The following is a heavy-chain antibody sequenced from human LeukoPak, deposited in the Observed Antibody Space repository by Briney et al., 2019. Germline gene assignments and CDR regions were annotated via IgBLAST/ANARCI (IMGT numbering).Heavy chain of an antibody. CDR3: ARNTSSSPWFDP. Sequence: SETLSLTCTVSGGSVSSPDSYWSWIRQPPGKGLEWIGNVYYIGTTSYNSSLKSRVTILVDRSKNQFSLEVTSMTAADTAVYYRARNTSSSPWFDPWGQGTLVTVSS. CDR1: GGSVSSPDSY. D-gene: IGHD6-6*01. CDR2: VYYIGTT. J-gene: IGHJ5*02. V-gene: IGHV4-61*08.